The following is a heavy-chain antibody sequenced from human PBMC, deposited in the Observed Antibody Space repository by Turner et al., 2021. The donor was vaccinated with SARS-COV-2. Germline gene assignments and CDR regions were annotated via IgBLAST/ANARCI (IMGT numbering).Heavy chain of an antibody. J-gene: IGHJ4*02. CDR1: GYTFSLYY. D-gene: IGHD2-8*02. CDR3: ASSLPAPGGVPGRLNY. Sequence: QVQLVQSGAEVKKPGASVKVSCKASGYTFSLYYMHWVRQAPGQGLEWMGIINPSGGSTNYAQKFQGRVTMTRDTSTSTVYMELSSLRSEDTAVYYCASSLPAPGGVPGRLNYWGQGALVTVSS. CDR2: INPSGGST. V-gene: IGHV1-46*01.